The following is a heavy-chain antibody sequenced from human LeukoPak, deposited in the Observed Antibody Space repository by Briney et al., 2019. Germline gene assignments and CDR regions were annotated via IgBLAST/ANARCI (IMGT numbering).Heavy chain of an antibody. D-gene: IGHD6-19*01. V-gene: IGHV3-23*01. CDR2: ISGSGGST. CDR3: AKGQWLVHGHFDC. J-gene: IGHJ4*02. CDR1: SLSFSDYG. Sequence: GGSLRLSCAASSLSFSDYGMSWVRQAPGKGLEWVSGISGSGGSTDYADSVKGRFTISRDNSKNTLYLQMSSLRAEDTAVYYCAKGQWLVHGHFDCWGQGTLVTVSS.